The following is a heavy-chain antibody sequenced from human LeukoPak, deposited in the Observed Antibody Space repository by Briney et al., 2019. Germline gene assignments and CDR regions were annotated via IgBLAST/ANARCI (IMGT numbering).Heavy chain of an antibody. D-gene: IGHD3-10*01. Sequence: PSETLTLTCNVSGVFIRGSSDFWGWIRQPPGKGLEWLGNVYYSGATYYNPSFKSRVTISVDTSKNQVSLKLSSVTAADTAVYYCARQFASGSYNFWGQGILVTVSS. V-gene: IGHV4-39*01. CDR2: VYYSGAT. J-gene: IGHJ4*02. CDR3: ARQFASGSYNF. CDR1: GVFIRGSSDF.